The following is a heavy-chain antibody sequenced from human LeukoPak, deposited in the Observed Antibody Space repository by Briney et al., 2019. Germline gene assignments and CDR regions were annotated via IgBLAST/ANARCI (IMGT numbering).Heavy chain of an antibody. J-gene: IGHJ4*02. CDR1: GFTFGDYA. CDR3: TRSGNYYDSRGYPKYYFDC. CDR2: ISSKAYGGTT. V-gene: IGHV3-49*04. Sequence: PGRSLRLSCTASGFTFGDYAMSWVRQAPGKGLQWIGFISSKAYGGTTEYAASVEGRFTISRDDSKSIAYLLMNSLKTEDTAVYCCTRSGNYYDSRGYPKYYFDCWGQGTLVAVSS. D-gene: IGHD3-22*01.